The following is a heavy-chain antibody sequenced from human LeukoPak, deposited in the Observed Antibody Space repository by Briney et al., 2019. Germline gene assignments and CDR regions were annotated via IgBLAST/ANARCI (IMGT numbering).Heavy chain of an antibody. J-gene: IGHJ4*02. CDR2: FDPEDGET. V-gene: IGHV1-24*01. Sequence: ASVKVSCKVSGYTLTELSMHWVRQAPGKGLERMGGFDPEDGETIYAQKFQGRVTMTEDTSTDTAYMELSSLRSEDTAVYYCATSMFGGVIVKGYFDYWGQGTLVTVSS. CDR3: ATSMFGGVIVKGYFDY. D-gene: IGHD3-16*02. CDR1: GYTLTELS.